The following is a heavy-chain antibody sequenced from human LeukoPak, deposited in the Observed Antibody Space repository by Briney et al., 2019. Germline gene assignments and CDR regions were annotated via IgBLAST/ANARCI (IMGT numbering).Heavy chain of an antibody. CDR3: ARVTGEDIVVVPAAVRFDP. CDR1: GGSFSGYY. D-gene: IGHD2-2*01. Sequence: PSETLSLTCAVYGGSFSGYYWSWLRQPPGKGLERIGEINHSGSTNYNPSLKSRVTISVDTSKNQFSLKLSSVTAADTAVYYCARVTGEDIVVVPAAVRFDPWGQGTLVTVSS. J-gene: IGHJ5*02. CDR2: INHSGST. V-gene: IGHV4-34*01.